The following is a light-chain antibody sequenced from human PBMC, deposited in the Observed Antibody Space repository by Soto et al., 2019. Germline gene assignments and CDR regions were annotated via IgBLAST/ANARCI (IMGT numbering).Light chain of an antibody. J-gene: IGKJ5*01. CDR3: QQYNSYPIT. Sequence: LQMTPSPSTLFTFVCDSATTTCRASQSISSWLAWYQQKPGKAPKLLIYDASNLESGVPSRFSGSGSGTEFTLTISSLQPDDFATYYCQQYNSYPITFGQGTRLE. CDR1: QSISSW. V-gene: IGKV1-5*01. CDR2: DAS.